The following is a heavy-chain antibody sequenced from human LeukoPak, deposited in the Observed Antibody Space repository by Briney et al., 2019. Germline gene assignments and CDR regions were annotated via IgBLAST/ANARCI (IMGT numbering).Heavy chain of an antibody. Sequence: GGSLRLSCAASGFTFSSYSMNWVRQAPGKGLEWVSSISSSSSYIYYADSVKGRFTISRDNAKNSLYLQMNSLRAEDTAVYYCARDSGPYCGGECPGDYWGQGTLVTVSS. CDR2: ISSSSSYI. D-gene: IGHD2-21*01. J-gene: IGHJ4*02. CDR3: ARDSGPYCGGECPGDY. V-gene: IGHV3-21*01. CDR1: GFTFSSYS.